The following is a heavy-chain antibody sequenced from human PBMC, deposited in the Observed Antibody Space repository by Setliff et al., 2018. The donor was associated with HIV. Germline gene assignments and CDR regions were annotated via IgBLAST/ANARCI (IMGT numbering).Heavy chain of an antibody. Sequence: TASETLSLTCTVSGGSISSYYWSWIRQPPGKGLELIGYIYYSGSTNYNPSLKSRVTISVDTSKNQFSLKLSSVTAADTAVYYCARDRWSVAGAYYYYGMDVWGQGTTVTVSS. D-gene: IGHD6-19*01. CDR2: IYYSGST. J-gene: IGHJ6*02. CDR3: ARDRWSVAGAYYYYGMDV. V-gene: IGHV4-59*01. CDR1: GGSISSYY.